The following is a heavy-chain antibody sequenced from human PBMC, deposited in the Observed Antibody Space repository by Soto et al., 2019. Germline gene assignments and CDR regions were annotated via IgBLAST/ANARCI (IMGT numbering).Heavy chain of an antibody. V-gene: IGHV1-46*01. Sequence: ASVKVSCKASGYTFASYYMHWVRQAPGQGLEWMGIINPSGGSTSYAQKFQGRVTMTRDTSTSTVYMELSSLRSEDTAVYYCAGITFFGGVPWAQRDYYYVMDVWAQGTTVPVSS. CDR3: AGITFFGGVPWAQRDYYYVMDV. CDR2: INPSGGST. CDR1: GYTFASYY. J-gene: IGHJ6*02. D-gene: IGHD3-3*01.